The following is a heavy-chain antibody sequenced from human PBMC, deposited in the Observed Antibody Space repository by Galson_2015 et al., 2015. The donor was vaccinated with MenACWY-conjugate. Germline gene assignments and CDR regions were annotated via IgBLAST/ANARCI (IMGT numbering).Heavy chain of an antibody. V-gene: IGHV3-74*01. CDR1: GFTFSNYW. CDR2: INRDGTST. CDR3: TRDRKGLIASVPSNGFDP. Sequence: SLRLSCAASGFTFSNYWMHWVRQTPGKGLVWVSRINRDGTSTTYADSVKGRFTISRDNAKNTLILQMNSLRVEDTAVYYCTRDRKGLIASVPSNGFDPWGQGTLVTVSS. J-gene: IGHJ5*02. D-gene: IGHD2/OR15-2a*01.